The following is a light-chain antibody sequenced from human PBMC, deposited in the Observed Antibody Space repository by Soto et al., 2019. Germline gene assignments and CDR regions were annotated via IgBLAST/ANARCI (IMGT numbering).Light chain of an antibody. J-gene: IGKJ5*01. CDR3: QQYCSTSIT. CDR1: QSVLYSSNNKNY. Sequence: DIVMTQSPDSLAVSLGERATINCKSSQSVLYSSNNKNYLAWYQQKPGQPPKLLIYWASTRESGVPDRFSGSGSGTDFALTISSLQAEDGAVYYGQQYCSTSITFGQGTRLEIK. CDR2: WAS. V-gene: IGKV4-1*01.